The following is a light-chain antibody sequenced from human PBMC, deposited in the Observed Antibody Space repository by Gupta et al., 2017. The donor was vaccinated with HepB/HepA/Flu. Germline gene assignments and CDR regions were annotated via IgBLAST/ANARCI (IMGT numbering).Light chain of an antibody. CDR3: CSYAGSYTWV. CDR2: DVS. J-gene: IGLJ2*01. V-gene: IGLV2-11*01. Sequence: QSALTQPRSVSGSPGQSVTISCTGTSSDVGGYNYVSWYQQHPGKAPKLMIYDVSKRPSGVPDRFSGSQPGNTASLTISGLQAEDEADYYCCSYAGSYTWVFGGGTKLTV. CDR1: SSDVGGYNY.